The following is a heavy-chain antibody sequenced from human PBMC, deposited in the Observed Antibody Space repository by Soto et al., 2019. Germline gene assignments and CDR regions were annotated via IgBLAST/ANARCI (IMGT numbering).Heavy chain of an antibody. J-gene: IGHJ4*02. Sequence: QVQLQESGPGLVKPSETLSLTCTVSGGSIHNHYWSWVRHPPGKGLEWSGYIYYTASTNYKPSLKSIRTMAFDTATLPFSLNLRSVTAADTAMYYCARANWYCEYWGQGILVTVAS. CDR1: GGSIHNHY. D-gene: IGHD7-27*01. CDR2: IYYTAST. V-gene: IGHV4-59*11. CDR3: ARANWYCEY.